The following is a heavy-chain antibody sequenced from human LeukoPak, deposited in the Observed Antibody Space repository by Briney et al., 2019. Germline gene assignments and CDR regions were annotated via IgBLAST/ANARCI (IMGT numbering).Heavy chain of an antibody. CDR2: IYPGDSDT. CDR1: GYRFTSYW. V-gene: IGHV5-51*01. J-gene: IGHJ5*02. D-gene: IGHD6-13*01. CDR3: ARWAAANWFDP. Sequence: GESLQISCKGSGYRFTSYWIGWVRQMPGKGLEWMGIIYPGDSDTRYSPSFQGQVTISADKSISTAYLQWSSLKASDTAMYYCARWAAANWFDPWGQGTLVTVSS.